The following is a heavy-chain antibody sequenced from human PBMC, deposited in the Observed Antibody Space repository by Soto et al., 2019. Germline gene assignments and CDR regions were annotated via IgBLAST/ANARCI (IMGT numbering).Heavy chain of an antibody. CDR1: GYTFTNYG. CDR3: AREGQAPYYYYGMDV. Sequence: QVQLVQSGAEVKKPEASVTVSCKASGYTFTNYGCSWVRQAPGQGLEWMGWISGYKGNTKYAEKFQNRVTMTTDTSTNTAHMELMSLRSDDTAVYYCAREGQAPYYYYGMDVWGQGTAVTVSS. CDR2: ISGYKGNT. V-gene: IGHV1-18*01. J-gene: IGHJ6*02.